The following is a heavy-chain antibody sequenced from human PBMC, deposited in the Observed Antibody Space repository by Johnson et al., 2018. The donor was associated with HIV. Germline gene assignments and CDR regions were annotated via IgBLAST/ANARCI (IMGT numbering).Heavy chain of an antibody. D-gene: IGHD4-17*01. CDR3: ARGWVGSTVTTSAGAFDI. CDR2: ISYDGSKR. V-gene: IGHV3-30*01. J-gene: IGHJ3*02. CDR1: RLTFSSYA. Sequence: VQLVVSGGGVVQPGRSLRLSCAASRLTFSSYAMHWVRQALGKALAWVAVISYDGSKRYYADFVRRLFTISRDNSNSTLDLQMDSLRAEDTAVYFCARGWVGSTVTTSAGAFDIWGQGTMVTVSS.